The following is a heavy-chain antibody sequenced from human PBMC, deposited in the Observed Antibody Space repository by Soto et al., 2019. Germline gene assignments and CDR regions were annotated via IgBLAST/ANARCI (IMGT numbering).Heavy chain of an antibody. D-gene: IGHD3-10*02. CDR3: AIVRVADSPLDH. J-gene: IGHJ4*02. CDR1: GFIFSNYG. CDR2: ISYDGSDI. V-gene: IGHV3-30*03. Sequence: QVQLVESGGGVVQPGRSLRLSCVGSGFIFSNYGMHWVRQAPGKGLEWVAFISYDGSDILYADSVKGRFTNSRDNSKSTLFLHMNRPTAEDTAVYFCAIVRVADSPLDHWGQGTLVTVSS.